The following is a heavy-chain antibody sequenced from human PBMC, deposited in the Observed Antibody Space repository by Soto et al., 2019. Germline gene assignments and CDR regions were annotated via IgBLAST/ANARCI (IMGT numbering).Heavy chain of an antibody. V-gene: IGHV1-3*01. D-gene: IGHD6-13*01. CDR1: GYTFTSYA. CDR2: INAGNGNT. Sequence: ASVKVSCKASGYTFTSYAMHWVRQAPGQRLEWMGWINAGNGNTKYSQKFQGRVTITRDTSASTAYMELSSLRSEDTAVYYCARASGIAAAGPAFYYYGMDVWGQGATVTVSS. J-gene: IGHJ6*02. CDR3: ARASGIAAAGPAFYYYGMDV.